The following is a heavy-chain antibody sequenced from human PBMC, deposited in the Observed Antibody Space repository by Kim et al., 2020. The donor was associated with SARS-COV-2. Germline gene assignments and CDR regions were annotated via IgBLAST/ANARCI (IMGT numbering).Heavy chain of an antibody. Sequence: SETLSLTCAVYGGSFSGYYWSWIRQPPGKGLEWIGEINHSGSTNYNPSLKSRVTISVDTSKNQFSLKLSSVTAADTAVYYCARGPARASLPGRPDWFDPWGQGTLVSVPS. CDR2: INHSGST. CDR1: GGSFSGYY. J-gene: IGHJ5*02. CDR3: ARGPARASLPGRPDWFDP. V-gene: IGHV4-34*01. D-gene: IGHD2-2*01.